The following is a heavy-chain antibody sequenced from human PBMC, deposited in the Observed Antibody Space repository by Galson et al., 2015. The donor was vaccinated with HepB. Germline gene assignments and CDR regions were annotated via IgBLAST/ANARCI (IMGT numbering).Heavy chain of an antibody. CDR2: IYWDDDK. CDR1: GFSLSTSIVG. Sequence: ALVKPTQTLTLTCTFSGFSLSTSIVGVGWIRQPPGKALEWLALIYWDDDKRYNPSLKSRLTIAKDTSKNQVVFTMTIMDPVDTGTYYCAHRRDYNGVWDWGDFDYWGQGSLVTVSS. CDR3: AHRRDYNGVWDWGDFDY. V-gene: IGHV2-5*02. J-gene: IGHJ4*02. D-gene: IGHD3/OR15-3a*01.